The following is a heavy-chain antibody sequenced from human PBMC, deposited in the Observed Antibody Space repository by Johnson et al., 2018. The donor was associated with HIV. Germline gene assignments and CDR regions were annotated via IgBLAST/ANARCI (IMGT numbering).Heavy chain of an antibody. V-gene: IGHV3-11*04. J-gene: IGHJ3*02. CDR1: GFTVSSNY. Sequence: VQLVESGGGLIQPGGSLRLSCAASGFTVSSNYMSWIRQAPGKGLEWISYISSSGSTIYYADSVKGRFSISRDNAKNSLYLQMNSLRAEDTAVYYCSREIVWATTHDAFDIWGQGTMVTVSS. CDR2: ISSSGSTI. D-gene: IGHD1-14*01. CDR3: SREIVWATTHDAFDI.